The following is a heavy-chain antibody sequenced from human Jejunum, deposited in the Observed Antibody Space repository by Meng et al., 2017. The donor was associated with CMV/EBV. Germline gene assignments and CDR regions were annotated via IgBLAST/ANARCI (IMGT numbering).Heavy chain of an antibody. CDR3: DASDY. CDR1: GFSFRNFD. CDR2: ITGSGRRT. Sequence: SLKISCAASGFSFRNFDMSWARQAPGKGLEWVATITGSGRRTHYADSVKGRFTISRDNSKNTLYLQINSLRVEDTAIYYCDASDYWGQGTQVTVSS. V-gene: IGHV3-23*01. D-gene: IGHD6-6*01. J-gene: IGHJ4*02.